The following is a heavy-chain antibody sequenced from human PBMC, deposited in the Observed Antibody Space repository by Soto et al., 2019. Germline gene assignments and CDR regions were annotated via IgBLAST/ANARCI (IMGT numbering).Heavy chain of an antibody. CDR1: GFTFSSYA. J-gene: IGHJ4*02. V-gene: IGHV3-23*01. D-gene: IGHD3-3*01. CDR3: AKDRDYYFWSGPYFDY. Sequence: GGSLRLSCAASGFTFSSYAMSWVRQAPGKGLEWVSAISGSGGSTYYADSVKGRFTISRDNSKNTLYLQMNSLRAEDTAVYYCAKDRDYYFWSGPYFDYWGQGTLVPVSS. CDR2: ISGSGGST.